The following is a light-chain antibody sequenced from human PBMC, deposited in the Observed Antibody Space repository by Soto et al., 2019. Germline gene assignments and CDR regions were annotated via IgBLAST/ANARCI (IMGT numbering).Light chain of an antibody. CDR2: DVS. CDR1: SSDVGGYNY. J-gene: IGLJ1*01. Sequence: QSVLTQPASGSGSPGQSITISCTGTSSDVGGYNYVSWYQQHPGKAPKLMIYDVSNRPSGVSNRFSGSKSGSTASLTISGLQAEDEADYYCCSYTSSSTYVFGTGTKVTVL. CDR3: CSYTSSSTYV. V-gene: IGLV2-14*01.